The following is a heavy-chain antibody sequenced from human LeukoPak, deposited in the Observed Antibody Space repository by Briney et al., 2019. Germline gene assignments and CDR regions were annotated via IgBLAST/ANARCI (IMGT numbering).Heavy chain of an antibody. V-gene: IGHV3-7*01. J-gene: IGHJ6*03. CDR3: ANYQGNQYYYNMDV. D-gene: IGHD1-14*01. CDR2: INQDGSEK. CDR1: GFTFSNYW. Sequence: GGSLRLSCAASGFTFSNYWMTWVRQAPGKGLEWVASINQDGSEKYYVDSMKGRFTISRDNAKNSLHLQMNSLRAEDTAVYYCANYQGNQYYYNMDVWGKGTTVTVSS.